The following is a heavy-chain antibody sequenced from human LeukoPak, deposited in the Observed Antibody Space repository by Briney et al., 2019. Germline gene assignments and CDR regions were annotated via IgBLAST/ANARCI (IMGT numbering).Heavy chain of an antibody. Sequence: GGSLRLSCAASGFTFSSYSMNWVRQAPGKGLEWVSSISSSSSYIYYEDSVRGRFTISRDYAKNSLYLQMNSLRAEDTAVYYCARDSSGWQYYYYYYMDVWGKGTTVTVSS. CDR3: ARDSSGWQYYYYYYMDV. CDR1: GFTFSSYS. CDR2: ISSSSSYI. V-gene: IGHV3-21*01. J-gene: IGHJ6*03. D-gene: IGHD6-19*01.